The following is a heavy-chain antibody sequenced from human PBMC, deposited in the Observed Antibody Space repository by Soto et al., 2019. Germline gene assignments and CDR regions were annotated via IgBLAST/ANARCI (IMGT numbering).Heavy chain of an antibody. CDR1: GGTFSSYA. CDR3: ARDSSGYYNAFDI. V-gene: IGHV1-69*13. D-gene: IGHD3-22*01. J-gene: IGHJ3*02. Sequence: SVKVSCKASGGTFSSYAISWVRQAPGQGLEWMGGIIPIFGTANYAQKFRGRVTITADESTSTAYMELSSLRSEDTAVYYCARDSSGYYNAFDIWGQGTMVTVSS. CDR2: IIPIFGTA.